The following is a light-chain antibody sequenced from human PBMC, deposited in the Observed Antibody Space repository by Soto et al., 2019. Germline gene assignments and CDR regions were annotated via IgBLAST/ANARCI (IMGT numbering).Light chain of an antibody. CDR1: SSDVGGYNY. V-gene: IGLV2-8*01. J-gene: IGLJ1*01. Sequence: QSALTQPPSASGSPGQSVTISCTGTSSDVGGYNYVSWYQQHPGKAPKLMIYEVSQRPSGVPDRFSGSKSGNTASLTVSGLQAEDEADYYCSSYAGSNNFNVFGPGTKLTVL. CDR3: SSYAGSNNFNV. CDR2: EVS.